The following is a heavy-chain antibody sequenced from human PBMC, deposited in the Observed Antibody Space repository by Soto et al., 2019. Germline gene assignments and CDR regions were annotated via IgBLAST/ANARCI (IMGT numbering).Heavy chain of an antibody. V-gene: IGHV4-30-4*01. CDR3: AREVLLWFGEPREFDWFDP. CDR2: IYYSGST. CDR1: GGSISSGDYY. Sequence: SETLSLTCTVSGGSISSGDYYWSWIRQPPGKGLEWIGYIYYSGSTYYNPSLKSRVTISVDTSKNQFSLKLSSVTAADTAVYYCAREVLLWFGEPREFDWFDPWGQGTLVTVSS. D-gene: IGHD3-10*01. J-gene: IGHJ5*02.